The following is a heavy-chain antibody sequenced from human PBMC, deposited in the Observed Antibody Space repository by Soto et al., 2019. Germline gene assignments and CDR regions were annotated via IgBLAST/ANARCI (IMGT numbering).Heavy chain of an antibody. J-gene: IGHJ6*02. V-gene: IGHV3-23*01. D-gene: IGHD6-13*01. CDR1: GFTFSSYA. CDR3: ETDRDGAAAGPTKFYCMHV. Sequence: EVQLLESGGGLVQPGGSLRLSCAASGFTFSSYAIIWGRHAPGKWLEWVSVISGSGDSTYYADSVMGRFTISRDNSKNSLYLQMNSLRAEDTAVYYCETDRDGAAAGPTKFYCMHVWGQGTTVTISS. CDR2: ISGSGDST.